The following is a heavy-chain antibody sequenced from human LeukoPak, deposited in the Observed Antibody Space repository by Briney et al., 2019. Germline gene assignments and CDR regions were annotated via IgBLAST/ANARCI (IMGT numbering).Heavy chain of an antibody. J-gene: IGHJ3*02. CDR2: IYYSGST. Sequence: SWVRQAPGKGLEWIGYIYYSGSTYYNPSLKSRVTISVDTSKNQFSLKLSSVTAADTAVYYCARVVVDAFDIWGQGTMVTVSS. D-gene: IGHD2-15*01. CDR3: ARVVVDAFDI. V-gene: IGHV4-30-4*08.